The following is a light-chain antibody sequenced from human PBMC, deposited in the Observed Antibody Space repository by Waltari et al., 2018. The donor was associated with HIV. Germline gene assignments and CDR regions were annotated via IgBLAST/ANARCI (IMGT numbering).Light chain of an antibody. J-gene: IGKJ5*01. Sequence: DILMTQSPLSLSVTPGEPASLPCNSIPSLLHSNGYNYLAWYLQKPGQSPQLLIYLGSNRASGVPDRFSGSGSGTTFTLTISRVEAEDVGIYFCMRTLPTSGITFGQGTRLETK. CDR2: LGS. V-gene: IGKV2-28*01. CDR1: PSLLHSNGYNY. CDR3: MRTLPTSGIT.